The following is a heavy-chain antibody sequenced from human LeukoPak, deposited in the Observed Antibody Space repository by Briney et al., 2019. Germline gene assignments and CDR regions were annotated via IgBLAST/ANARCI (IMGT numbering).Heavy chain of an antibody. CDR3: ASLARDY. CDR2: IHNDGST. J-gene: IGHJ4*02. Sequence: GGSLRLSCAASGFIVSNTYMTWVRQAPGKGLEWVSVIHNDGSTYYADSVKGRFTVSRDNSKNTVFLRMNSLRVEDTAVYFCASLARDYWGQGTLVSVSS. V-gene: IGHV3-53*01. CDR1: GFIVSNTY. D-gene: IGHD3-3*02.